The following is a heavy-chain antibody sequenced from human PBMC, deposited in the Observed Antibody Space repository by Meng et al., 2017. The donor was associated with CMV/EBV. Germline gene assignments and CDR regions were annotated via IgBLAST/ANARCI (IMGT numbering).Heavy chain of an antibody. CDR2: INWNGGST. V-gene: IGHV3-20*04. D-gene: IGHD2-21*01. Sequence: GESLKISCAASGFTFSSYAMHWVRQAPGKGLEWVSGINWNGGSTGYADSVKGRFTISRDNAKNSLYLQMNSLRAEDTALYYCASGLYFFDPWGQGTLVTVSS. J-gene: IGHJ5*02. CDR1: GFTFSSYA. CDR3: ASGLYFFDP.